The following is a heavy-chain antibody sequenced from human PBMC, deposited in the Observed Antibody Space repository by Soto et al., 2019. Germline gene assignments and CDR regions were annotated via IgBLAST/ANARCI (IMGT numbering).Heavy chain of an antibody. D-gene: IGHD3-10*02. CDR3: AKSRIQLWSGSLDGMDV. CDR1: GGSISSNIYY. V-gene: IGHV4-61*01. J-gene: IGHJ6*02. CDR2: IYYSGST. Sequence: SETLSLTCTVSGGSISSNIYYWSWIRQPPGKGLEWIGYIYYSGSTNYNPSLKSRVTISVDTSKNQFSLKLSSVTAADTAVYYCAKSRIQLWSGSLDGMDVWGQGTTVTVSS.